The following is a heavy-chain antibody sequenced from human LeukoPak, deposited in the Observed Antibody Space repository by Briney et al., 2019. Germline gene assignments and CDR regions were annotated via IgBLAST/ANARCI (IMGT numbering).Heavy chain of an antibody. CDR1: GYTFTGYY. V-gene: IGHV1-2*06. Sequence: ASVKVSCKASGYTFTGYYMHWVRQAPGQGLEWMGRINPNSGGTNYAQKFQGRVTMTRDTSISTAYMELSRLRSDDTAVYYCARLWTSSSWYNWFDPWGQGTLVTVSS. CDR2: INPNSGGT. CDR3: ARLWTSSSWYNWFDP. J-gene: IGHJ5*02. D-gene: IGHD6-13*01.